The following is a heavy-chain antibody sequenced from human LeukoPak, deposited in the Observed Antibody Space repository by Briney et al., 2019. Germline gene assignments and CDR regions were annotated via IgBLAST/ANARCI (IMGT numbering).Heavy chain of an antibody. CDR2: IYGDGRT. D-gene: IGHD1-26*01. Sequence: GGSLRLSCAASGIIVSDNYMSWVRQAPGKGLECVSVIYGDGRTYDADSVKGRFTISRDNSKDTLYLEMASLRVEDTAVYYCARGRDDGGSYYFDYWGQGTLVTVSS. J-gene: IGHJ4*02. CDR3: ARGRDDGGSYYFDY. V-gene: IGHV3-66*01. CDR1: GIIVSDNY.